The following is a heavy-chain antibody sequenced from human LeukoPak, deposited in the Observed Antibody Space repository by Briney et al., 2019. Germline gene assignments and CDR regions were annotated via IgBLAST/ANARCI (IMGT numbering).Heavy chain of an antibody. J-gene: IGHJ4*02. V-gene: IGHV4-34*01. Sequence: PSETLSLTCAVYGGSFRGYYWSWIRQPPGKGLEWIGEINHSGSANYNPSLKSRVTISVDTAKNQFSLKLSSVTAADTAVYYCARKYSYGPQEYWGQGTLVTVSS. D-gene: IGHD5-18*01. CDR1: GGSFRGYY. CDR2: INHSGSA. CDR3: ARKYSYGPQEY.